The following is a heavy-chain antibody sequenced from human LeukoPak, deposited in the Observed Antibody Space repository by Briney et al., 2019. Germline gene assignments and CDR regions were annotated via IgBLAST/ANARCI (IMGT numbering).Heavy chain of an antibody. Sequence: SETLSLTCTVSGGSISSSSYYWGWPRQPPGKGLEWIGSIYYSGSTYYNPSLKSRVTISVDTSKNQFSLKLSSVTAADTAVYYCARQGVPAAYNYLFDYWGQGTLVTVSS. D-gene: IGHD2-2*01. CDR1: GGSISSSSYY. V-gene: IGHV4-39*01. J-gene: IGHJ4*02. CDR2: IYYSGST. CDR3: ARQGVPAAYNYLFDY.